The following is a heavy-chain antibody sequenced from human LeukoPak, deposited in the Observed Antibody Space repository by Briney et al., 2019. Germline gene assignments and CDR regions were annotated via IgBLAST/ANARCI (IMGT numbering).Heavy chain of an antibody. J-gene: IGHJ6*03. Sequence: ASVKVSCKASGYTFTGYYMHWVRQAPGQGLEWMGWINPNSGGTNYAQKFQGRVTMTRDTSISTAYMELSRLRSEDTAVYYCARSVEIAVAGTRGYYYYYMDVWGKGTTVTISS. D-gene: IGHD6-19*01. CDR3: ARSVEIAVAGTRGYYYYYMDV. CDR1: GYTFTGYY. V-gene: IGHV1-2*02. CDR2: INPNSGGT.